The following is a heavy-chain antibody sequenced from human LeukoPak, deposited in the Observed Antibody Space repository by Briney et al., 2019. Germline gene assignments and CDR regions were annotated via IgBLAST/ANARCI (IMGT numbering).Heavy chain of an antibody. CDR1: GYTFTGYY. CDR2: INPNSGGT. V-gene: IGHV1-2*02. J-gene: IGHJ4*02. CDR3: ASFSSGVPRRFDY. D-gene: IGHD6-19*01. Sequence: ASVKVSCKASGYTFTGYYMHWVRQAPGQGLEWMGWINPNSGGTNYAQKFQGRVTMTRDTSISTAYMELTRLRSDDTAVYYCASFSSGVPRRFDYWGQGTLVTVSS.